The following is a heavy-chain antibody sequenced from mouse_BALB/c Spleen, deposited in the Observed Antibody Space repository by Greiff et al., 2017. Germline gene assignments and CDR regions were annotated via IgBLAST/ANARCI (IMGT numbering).Heavy chain of an antibody. CDR1: GYTFTSYW. V-gene: IGHV1-7*01. J-gene: IGHJ4*01. CDR2: INPSTGYT. CDR3: ARGGRYGAMDY. Sequence: VQLQQSGAELAKPGASVKMSCKASGYTFTSYWMHWLKQRPGQGLEWIGYINPSTGYTEYNQKFKDKATLTADKSSSTAYMQLSSLTSEDSAVYYCARGGRYGAMDYWGQGTSVTVSS. D-gene: IGHD2-14*01.